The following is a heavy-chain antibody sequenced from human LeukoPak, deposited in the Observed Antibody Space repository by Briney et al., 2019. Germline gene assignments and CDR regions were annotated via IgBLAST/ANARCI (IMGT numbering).Heavy chain of an antibody. Sequence: SETLSLTCTVSGGSISSYYWSWIRQPAGKGLEWIGRIYTSGSTYYNPSLKSRVTMSVDTSKNQFSLKLSSVTAADTAAYYCARDFIWFGFDYWGQGTLVTVSS. CDR1: GGSISSYY. CDR3: ARDFIWFGFDY. CDR2: IYTSGST. D-gene: IGHD3-10*01. J-gene: IGHJ4*02. V-gene: IGHV4-4*07.